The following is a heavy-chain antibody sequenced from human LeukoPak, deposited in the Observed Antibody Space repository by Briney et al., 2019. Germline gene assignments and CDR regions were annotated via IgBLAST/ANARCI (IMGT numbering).Heavy chain of an antibody. J-gene: IGHJ4*02. D-gene: IGHD3-3*01. CDR3: ARDGRFLEWLGLFDY. V-gene: IGHV3-48*04. Sequence: TGGSLRLSCAASGFTFSSYAMSWVRQAPGKGLEWVSYISSSGSTIYYADSVKGRFTISRDNAKNSLYLQMNSLRAEDTAVYYCARDGRFLEWLGLFDYWGQGALVTVSS. CDR1: GFTFSSYA. CDR2: ISSSGSTI.